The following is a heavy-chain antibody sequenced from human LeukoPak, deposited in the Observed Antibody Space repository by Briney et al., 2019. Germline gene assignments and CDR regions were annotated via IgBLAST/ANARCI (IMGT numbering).Heavy chain of an antibody. Sequence: SETLSLTCTVSGGSISSYYWSWIRQPPGKGLEWIGYIYYSGSTNYNPSLKSRVTISVDTSKNQFSLKLSSVTAADTAVYYCAREGYDSSGYVFFEYWGQGTLVTVSS. V-gene: IGHV4-59*01. CDR2: IYYSGST. CDR1: GGSISSYY. CDR3: AREGYDSSGYVFFEY. D-gene: IGHD3-22*01. J-gene: IGHJ4*02.